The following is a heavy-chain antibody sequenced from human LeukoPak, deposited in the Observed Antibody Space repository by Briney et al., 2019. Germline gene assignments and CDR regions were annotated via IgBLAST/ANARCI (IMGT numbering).Heavy chain of an antibody. CDR3: ARNSRGSLDY. J-gene: IGHJ4*02. V-gene: IGHV3-30*03. Sequence: GRSLRLSCAASGFTFSSYGMHWVRQAPGKGLEWVAVISYDGSNKYYADSVKGRFTISRDNSKNTLYLQMNSLRAEDTAVYYCARNSRGSLDYWGQGTLVTVSS. CDR2: ISYDGSNK. CDR1: GFTFSSYG. D-gene: IGHD3-10*01.